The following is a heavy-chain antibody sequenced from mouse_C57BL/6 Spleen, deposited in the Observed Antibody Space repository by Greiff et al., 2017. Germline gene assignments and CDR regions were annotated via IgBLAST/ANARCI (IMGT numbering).Heavy chain of an antibody. D-gene: IGHD2-4*01. CDR1: GYTFTSYW. V-gene: IGHV1-59*01. CDR3: ARRINYEYDEGDYYAMDY. Sequence: QVQLQQPGAELVRPGTSVKLSCKASGYTFTSYWMHWVKQRPGQGLEWIGVIDPSDSYTNYNQQFMGQATLTVDTSSITAYMQHSSLTSEDSAVYYCARRINYEYDEGDYYAMDYWGQGTSVTVSS. CDR2: IDPSDSYT. J-gene: IGHJ4*01.